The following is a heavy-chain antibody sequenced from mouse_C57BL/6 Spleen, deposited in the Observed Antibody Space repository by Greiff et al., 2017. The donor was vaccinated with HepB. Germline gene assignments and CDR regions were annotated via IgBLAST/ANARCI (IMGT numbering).Heavy chain of an antibody. CDR2: ISSGGSYT. J-gene: IGHJ4*01. D-gene: IGHD2-1*01. V-gene: IGHV5-6*02. CDR3: ARNYGNLYAMDY. Sequence: DVKLVESGGDLVKPGGSLKLSCAASGFTFSSYGMSWVRQTPDKRLEWVATISSGGSYTYYPDSVKGRFTISRDNAKNTLYLQMSSLKSEDTAMYYCARNYGNLYAMDYWGQGTSVTVSS. CDR1: GFTFSSYG.